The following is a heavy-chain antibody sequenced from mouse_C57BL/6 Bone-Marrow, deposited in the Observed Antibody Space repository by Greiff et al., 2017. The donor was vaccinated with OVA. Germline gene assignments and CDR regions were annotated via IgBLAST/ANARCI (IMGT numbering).Heavy chain of an antibody. J-gene: IGHJ2*01. CDR2: ISYSGST. D-gene: IGHD3-2*02. Sequence: EVQLQQSGPGMVKPSQSLSLTCTVTGYSITSGYDWHWIRHFPGNKLEWMGYISYSGSTNYNPSLKSRISITHDTSKNHFFLKLNSVTTEDTATYYCARGGQTAQGYFDYWGQGTTLTVSS. CDR1: GYSITSGYD. CDR3: ARGGQTAQGYFDY. V-gene: IGHV3-1*01.